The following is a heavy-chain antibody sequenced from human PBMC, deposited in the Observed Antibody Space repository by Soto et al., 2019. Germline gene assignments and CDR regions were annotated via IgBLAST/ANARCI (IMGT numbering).Heavy chain of an antibody. CDR2: IKSKTDGGTT. CDR1: GFTFSNAW. V-gene: IGHV3-15*01. Sequence: GGSLRLSCAASGFTFSNAWMSWVRQAPGKGLEWVGRIKSKTDGGTTDCAAPVKGRFTISRDDSKNTLYLQMNSLKTEDTAVYYCTTDRRYYDYIWGSYRYVNFDYWGQGTLVTVPQ. J-gene: IGHJ4*02. D-gene: IGHD3-16*02. CDR3: TTDRRYYDYIWGSYRYVNFDY.